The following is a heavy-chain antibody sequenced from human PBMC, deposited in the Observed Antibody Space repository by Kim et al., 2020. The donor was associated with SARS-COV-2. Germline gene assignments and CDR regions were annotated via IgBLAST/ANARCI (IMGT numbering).Heavy chain of an antibody. J-gene: IGHJ4*03. Sequence: SETLSLTCAAYRGSFSGHYWNWIRQAPGMGLEWMGEIDHSGSTNYNPSLRSRVTLSVDTSKNEFSLRLSSVPAADTAAYYCARRAAGVDWWGEGTPV. V-gene: IGHV4-34*01. CDR2: IDHSGST. CDR1: RGSFSGHY. CDR3: ARRAAGVDW.